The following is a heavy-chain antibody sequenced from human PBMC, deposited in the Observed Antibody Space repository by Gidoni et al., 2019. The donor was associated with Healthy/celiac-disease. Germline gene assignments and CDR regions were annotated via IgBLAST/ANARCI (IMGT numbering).Heavy chain of an antibody. J-gene: IGHJ4*02. D-gene: IGHD3-9*01. CDR1: GFPFSSYW. CDR2: IKQDGSEK. V-gene: IGHV3-7*01. CDR3: ARALTYYDILTGYPIYFDY. Sequence: EVQLVESGGGLVQPGGSLRLSCAASGFPFSSYWMSWVRQAPGKGLEWVANIKQDGSEKYYVDSVKGRFTISRDNAKNSLYLQMNSLRAEDTAVYYCARALTYYDILTGYPIYFDYWGQGTLVTVSS.